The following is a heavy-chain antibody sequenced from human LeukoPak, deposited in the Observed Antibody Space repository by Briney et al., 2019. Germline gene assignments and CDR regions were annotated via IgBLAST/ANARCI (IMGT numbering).Heavy chain of an antibody. CDR3: ARAPRYCSGGSCYAFYAFDI. D-gene: IGHD2-15*01. CDR2: IYYSGST. Sequence: SETLSLTCTVSGGSVSSGSYYWSWIRQPPGKGLEWIGYIYYSGSTNYNPSLKSRVTISVDTSKNQFSLKLSSVTAADTAVYYCARAPRYCSGGSCYAFYAFDIRGQGTMVTVSS. CDR1: GGSVSSGSYY. V-gene: IGHV4-61*01. J-gene: IGHJ3*02.